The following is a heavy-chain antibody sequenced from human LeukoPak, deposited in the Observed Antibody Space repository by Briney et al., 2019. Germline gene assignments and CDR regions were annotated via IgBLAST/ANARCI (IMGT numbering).Heavy chain of an antibody. CDR3: ARDRPMIVVVPSYYYYGMDV. J-gene: IGHJ6*02. D-gene: IGHD3-22*01. CDR1: GGTFSSYA. V-gene: IGHV1-69*04. CDR2: IIPILGIA. Sequence: SVKVSCKASGGTFSSYAISWLRQAPGQGLEWMGRIIPILGIANYAQKFQGRVTITADKSTSTAYMELSSLRSEDTAVYYCARDRPMIVVVPSYYYYGMDVWGQGTTVTVSS.